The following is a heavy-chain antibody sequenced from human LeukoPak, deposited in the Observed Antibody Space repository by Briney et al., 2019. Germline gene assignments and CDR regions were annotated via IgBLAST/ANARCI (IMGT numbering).Heavy chain of an antibody. Sequence: PSETLSLTCTVSGYSISSGYYWGWIRQPPGKGLEWIGSIYHSGSTYYNPSLKSRVTISVDTSKNQFSLKLSSVTAADTAVYYCARDSPTRLLGAFDIWGQGTMVTVSS. CDR1: GYSISSGYY. CDR2: IYHSGST. CDR3: ARDSPTRLLGAFDI. D-gene: IGHD3-16*01. J-gene: IGHJ3*02. V-gene: IGHV4-38-2*02.